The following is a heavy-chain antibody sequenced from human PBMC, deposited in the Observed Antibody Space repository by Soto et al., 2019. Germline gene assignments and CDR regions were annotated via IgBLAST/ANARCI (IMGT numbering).Heavy chain of an antibody. CDR2: INTYNGNT. D-gene: IGHD3-16*01. Sequence: ASVKVSCKASGYTFTNYGISWVRQAPGQGLEWMGWINTYNGNTNHAQKLQGRVTMTTDTSTSTAYMELRSLRSDDTAVYYCGIVDMITFGGITGPNDAFDRWGQGKMVTVSS. V-gene: IGHV1-18*01. CDR3: GIVDMITFGGITGPNDAFDR. J-gene: IGHJ3*01. CDR1: GYTFTNYG.